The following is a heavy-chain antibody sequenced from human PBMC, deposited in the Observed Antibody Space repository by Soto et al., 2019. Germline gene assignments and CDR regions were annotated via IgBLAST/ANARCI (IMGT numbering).Heavy chain of an antibody. J-gene: IGHJ4*02. CDR2: ISGSGGST. V-gene: IGHV3-23*01. Sequence: EVQLLESGGGLVQPGGSLRLSCAASGFTFSSYAMSWVRQAPGKGLEWVSAISGSGGSTYYADSVKGRFTISRDNSKNTLELQMNSLRAEDTAVYYCAKDLLIVVVTAGWGQGTLVTVSS. CDR1: GFTFSSYA. D-gene: IGHD2-21*02. CDR3: AKDLLIVVVTAG.